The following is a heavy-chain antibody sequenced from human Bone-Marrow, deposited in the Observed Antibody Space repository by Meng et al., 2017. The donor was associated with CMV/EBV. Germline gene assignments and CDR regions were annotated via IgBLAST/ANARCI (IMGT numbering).Heavy chain of an antibody. CDR1: GGSFSGYY. Sequence: SETLSLTCAVYGGSFSGYYWSWIRQPPGKGLEWIGEINHSGGTNYNPSLKSRVTISVDTAKNQFSLKLSSVTAADTAVYYCARGVLGYCSGGSCYSGGMDVWGQGTTVTVYS. CDR2: INHSGGT. J-gene: IGHJ6*01. CDR3: ARGVLGYCSGGSCYSGGMDV. V-gene: IGHV4-34*01. D-gene: IGHD2-15*01.